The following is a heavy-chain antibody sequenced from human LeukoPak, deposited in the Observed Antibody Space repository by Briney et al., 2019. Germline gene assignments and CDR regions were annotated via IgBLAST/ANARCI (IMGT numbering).Heavy chain of an antibody. J-gene: IGHJ5*02. CDR2: IYSGGAT. CDR1: TFTVSTNF. Sequence: GGSLRLSCVASTFTVSTNFMSWVRQAPGKGLEWVSIIYSGGATNYADSVKDRFTISRDNSKNTLYLQMNSLRAEDTAVYYCARGPPFDPWGQGTLVTVSS. V-gene: IGHV3-66*01. CDR3: ARGPPFDP.